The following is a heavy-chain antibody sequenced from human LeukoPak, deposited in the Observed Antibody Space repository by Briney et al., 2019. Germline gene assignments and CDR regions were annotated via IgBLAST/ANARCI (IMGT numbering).Heavy chain of an antibody. Sequence: SETLSLTCTVSGGSISSYYRSWLRQPAGKGLEWLGRIYTSGSTNYNPSLKSRVTMSVDTSKNQFSLKLSSVTAADTAVYYCARARPNSSSWLDAFDIWGQGTMVTVSS. CDR1: GGSISSYY. V-gene: IGHV4-4*07. CDR2: IYTSGST. D-gene: IGHD6-13*01. J-gene: IGHJ3*02. CDR3: ARARPNSSSWLDAFDI.